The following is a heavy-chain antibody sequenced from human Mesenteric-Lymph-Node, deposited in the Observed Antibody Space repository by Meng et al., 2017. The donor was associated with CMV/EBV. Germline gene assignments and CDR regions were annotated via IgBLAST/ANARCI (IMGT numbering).Heavy chain of an antibody. D-gene: IGHD3-3*01. Sequence: GGSLRLSCTASGFTFSSHNMNWVRQAPGKGLEWVSYISSSVTIYYADSVKGRFTISRDNAKNSLYLQMNSLRAEDTAFYYCARDPVPSPYDFWAGSPSFNWFDTWGQGTLVTVSS. V-gene: IGHV3-48*04. J-gene: IGHJ5*02. CDR1: GFTFSSHN. CDR2: ISSSVTI. CDR3: ARDPVPSPYDFWAGSPSFNWFDT.